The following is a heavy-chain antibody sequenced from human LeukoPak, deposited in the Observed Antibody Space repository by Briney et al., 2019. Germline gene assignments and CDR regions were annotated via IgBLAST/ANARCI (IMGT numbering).Heavy chain of an antibody. V-gene: IGHV4-61*08. CDR2: IYYSGST. CDR3: ARSDSSSSRAFDI. CDR1: GGSISSGDYY. Sequence: SETLSLTCTVSGGSISSGDYYWSWIRQPPGKGLEWIGYIYYSGSTNYNPSLKSRVTISVDTSENQFSLKLSSVTAADTAVYYCARSDSSSSRAFDIWGQGTMVTVSS. J-gene: IGHJ3*02. D-gene: IGHD6-6*01.